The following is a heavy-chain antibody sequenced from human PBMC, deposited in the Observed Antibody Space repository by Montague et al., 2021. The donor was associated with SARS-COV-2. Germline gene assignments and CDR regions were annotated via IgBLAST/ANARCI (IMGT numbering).Heavy chain of an antibody. D-gene: IGHD3-10*01. Sequence: CAISGDSVSSNSAAWNWIRQSPSRGLEWLGRAYYRSKWYNDYAVSAKSRITINPDTSKNQFSLRLNSVTPEDTAVYYCAKGLWFGELLSLYYYYGMDVWGQGTTVTVSS. J-gene: IGHJ6*02. CDR1: GDSVSSNSAA. CDR2: AYYRSKWYN. V-gene: IGHV6-1*01. CDR3: AKGLWFGELLSLYYYYGMDV.